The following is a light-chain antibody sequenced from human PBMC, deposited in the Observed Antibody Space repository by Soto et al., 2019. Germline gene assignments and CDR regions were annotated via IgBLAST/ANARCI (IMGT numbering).Light chain of an antibody. CDR3: SSYPSSNTLEV. CDR2: EVS. V-gene: IGLV2-14*01. CDR1: SSDVGGYDY. Sequence: QSALTQPASVSGSPGQSITISCTGTSSDVGGYDYVSWYQQHPGKAPKLIIYEVSNRPSGVSNRFSGSKSGNTASLTISGLQAEDEADYYCSSYPSSNTLEVFGGGTQLTVL. J-gene: IGLJ3*02.